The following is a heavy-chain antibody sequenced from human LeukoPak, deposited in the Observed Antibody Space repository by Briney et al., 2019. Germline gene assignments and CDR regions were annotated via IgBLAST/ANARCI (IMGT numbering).Heavy chain of an antibody. J-gene: IGHJ6*02. D-gene: IGHD1-14*01. V-gene: IGHV4-59*12. CDR1: GGSISSYY. CDR2: IYYSGST. Sequence: PSETLSLTCTVSGGSISSYYWSWIRQPPGKGLEWIGYIYYSGSTNYNPSLKSRVAISVDTSKNQFSLKLSSVTAADTAVYYCARDRNRYYGMDVWGQGTTVTVSS. CDR3: ARDRNRYYGMDV.